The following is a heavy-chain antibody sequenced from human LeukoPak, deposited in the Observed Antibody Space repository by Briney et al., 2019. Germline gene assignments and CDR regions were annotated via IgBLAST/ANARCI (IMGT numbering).Heavy chain of an antibody. D-gene: IGHD6-6*01. Sequence: PSETLSLTCAVYGGSFSGYYWSWIRQPPGKGLERIGEINHSGSTNYNPSLKSRVTISVDTSKNQFSLKLSSVTAADTAVYYCARGRKSSIAGYYFDYWGQGTLVTVSS. V-gene: IGHV4-34*01. CDR2: INHSGST. CDR1: GGSFSGYY. CDR3: ARGRKSSIAGYYFDY. J-gene: IGHJ4*02.